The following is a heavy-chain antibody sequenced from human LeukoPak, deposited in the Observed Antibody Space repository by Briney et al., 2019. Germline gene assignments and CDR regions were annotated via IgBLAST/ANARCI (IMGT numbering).Heavy chain of an antibody. D-gene: IGHD5-24*01. CDR1: SGSINSGGYY. CDR3: ARVYRRDVYNYDGFDI. CDR2: IYSNGNT. Sequence: SETLSLTCTVSSGSINSGGYYWSWIRQPAGKGLEWLGRIYSNGNTNYSPSLKSRVTISIDTSKNQFSLRLTSVTAADTAVYYCARVYRRDVYNYDGFDIWGQGTTVTVSS. V-gene: IGHV4-61*02. J-gene: IGHJ3*02.